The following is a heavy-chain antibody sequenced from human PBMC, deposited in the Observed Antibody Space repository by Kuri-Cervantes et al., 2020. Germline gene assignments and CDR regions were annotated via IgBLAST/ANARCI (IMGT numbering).Heavy chain of an antibody. J-gene: IGHJ3*02. V-gene: IGHV4-4*07. D-gene: IGHD5-24*01. CDR3: ARAGRDGYSYDAFDI. Sequence: SETLSLTCIVSGGSISSYYWSWIRQPAGKGLEWIGRIYTSGSTNYNPSLKSRVTISVDTSKNQFSLKLSSVTAADTAVYYCARAGRDGYSYDAFDIWGQGTMVTVSS. CDR1: GGSISSYY. CDR2: IYTSGST.